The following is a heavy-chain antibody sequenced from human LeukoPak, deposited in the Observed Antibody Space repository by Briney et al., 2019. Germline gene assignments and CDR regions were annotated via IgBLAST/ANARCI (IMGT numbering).Heavy chain of an antibody. CDR1: GGSVSTISYY. D-gene: IGHD4-17*01. V-gene: IGHV4-61*01. CDR3: ARDYGDNYYYYGMDV. J-gene: IGHJ6*02. Sequence: PSETLSLTCTVSGGSVSTISYYWSWIRQPPGKGLEWIAYIYYSGSTYYNPSLKSRVTMSLDTSKNQFSLELSSVTAADTAVYYCARDYGDNYYYYGMDVWGQGTTVTVSS. CDR2: IYYSGST.